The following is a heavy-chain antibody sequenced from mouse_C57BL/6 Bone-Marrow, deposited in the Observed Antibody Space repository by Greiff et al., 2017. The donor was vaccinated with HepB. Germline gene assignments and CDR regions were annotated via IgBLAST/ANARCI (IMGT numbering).Heavy chain of an antibody. CDR1: GYTFTSYW. CDR3: ATPITTVVAPFAY. Sequence: VQLQQPGTELVKPGASVKLSCKASGYTFTSYWMHWVKQRPGQGLEWIGNINPSNGGTNYNEKFKSKATLTVDKSSSTAYMQLSSLTSEDSAVYYCATPITTVVAPFAYWGQGTLVTVSA. D-gene: IGHD1-1*01. V-gene: IGHV1-53*01. CDR2: INPSNGGT. J-gene: IGHJ3*01.